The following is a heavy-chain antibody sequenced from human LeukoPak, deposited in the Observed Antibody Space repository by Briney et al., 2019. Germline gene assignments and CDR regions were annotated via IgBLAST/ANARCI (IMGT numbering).Heavy chain of an antibody. Sequence: PGGSLGLSCAASGFTVSSNYMSWVRQAPGKGLECVSVIYSGDSTYYADSVKGRFTISRDNSKDTLYLQMNSLRAEDTAVYYCAREMATPFDYWGQGTLVTVSS. CDR2: IYSGDST. D-gene: IGHD5-24*01. CDR1: GFTVSSNY. J-gene: IGHJ4*02. V-gene: IGHV3-53*01. CDR3: AREMATPFDY.